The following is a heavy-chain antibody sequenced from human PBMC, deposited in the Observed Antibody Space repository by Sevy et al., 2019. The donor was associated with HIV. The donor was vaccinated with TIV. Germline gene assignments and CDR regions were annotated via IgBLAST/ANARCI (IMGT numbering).Heavy chain of an antibody. Sequence: GGSLRLSCAASGFTFDDYAMHWVRQAPGKGLEWVSGISWNSGSIGNADSVKGRFTISRDNAKNSLYLQMNSLRAEDTALYYYAQDVDSLRRRLGESRLAFDYWGQGTLVTVSS. CDR1: GFTFDDYA. CDR3: AQDVDSLRRRLGESRLAFDY. CDR2: ISWNSGSI. D-gene: IGHD3-16*01. V-gene: IGHV3-9*01. J-gene: IGHJ4*02.